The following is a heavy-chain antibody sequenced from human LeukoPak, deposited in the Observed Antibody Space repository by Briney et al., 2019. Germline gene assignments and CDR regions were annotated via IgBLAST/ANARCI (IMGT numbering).Heavy chain of an antibody. CDR2: IRSDESNT. CDR3: ARGLSVNWFDP. Sequence: GGSLRLSCAASGFTFSSYWMHWVRQAPGKGLVWVSGIRSDESNTKYADSVKGRSTISRDNAKNTLYLQMNSLRGEDTAVYYRARGLSVNWFDPWGQGTLVTVSS. V-gene: IGHV3-74*03. J-gene: IGHJ5*02. CDR1: GFTFSSYW.